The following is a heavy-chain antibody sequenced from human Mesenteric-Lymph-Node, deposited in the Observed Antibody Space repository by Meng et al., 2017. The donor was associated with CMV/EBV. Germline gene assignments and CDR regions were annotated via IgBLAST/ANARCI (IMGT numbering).Heavy chain of an antibody. CDR1: GYTFSSYA. CDR2: INIVEDKT. Sequence: QLCRPGAQVKNPGAPVKFSCKASGYTFSSYAMHWVRQAPGQRLEWMGWINIVEDKTKTSQNFQGRVTLTRDTSANTAYMELSSLRSDDTAVYYCARTNNWGFDYWGQGTLVTVSS. J-gene: IGHJ4*02. D-gene: IGHD3-16*01. CDR3: ARTNNWGFDY. V-gene: IGHV1-3*04.